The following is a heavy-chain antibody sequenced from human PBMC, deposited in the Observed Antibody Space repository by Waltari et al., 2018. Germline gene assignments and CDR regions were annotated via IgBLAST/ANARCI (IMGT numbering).Heavy chain of an antibody. J-gene: IGHJ3*01. CDR1: GFTFSSEA. V-gene: IGHV3-23*01. Sequence: EVQVLESGGGLIQPGGSLRLSFTASGFTFSSEAMTWVRQAPGEWLEWVSAISGSGDSTYYADSVRGRFTISGDSSRNTVWLQMSSLRVEDTAVYFCAKVLNNWPDVFDVWGQGTMVTVSS. CDR3: AKVLNNWPDVFDV. CDR2: ISGSGDST.